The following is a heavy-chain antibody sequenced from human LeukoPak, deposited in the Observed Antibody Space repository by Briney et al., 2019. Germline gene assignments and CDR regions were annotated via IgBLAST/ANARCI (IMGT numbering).Heavy chain of an antibody. V-gene: IGHV3-48*02. J-gene: IGHJ4*02. Sequence: PGGSLRLYCAASGFTFSIYSMNWVRQAPGKGLEWVSYISSSSTTIYYADSVKGRFTISRDNAKNSLYLQMNSLRDEDTAVYYCARDSSNYYDSSGYYPYFDDWGQGTLVTVSS. CDR2: ISSSSTTI. CDR1: GFTFSIYS. CDR3: ARDSSNYYDSSGYYPYFDD. D-gene: IGHD3-22*01.